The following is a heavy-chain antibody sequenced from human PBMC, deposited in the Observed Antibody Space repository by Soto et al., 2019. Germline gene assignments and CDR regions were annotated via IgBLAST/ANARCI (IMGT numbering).Heavy chain of an antibody. V-gene: IGHV3-30-3*01. J-gene: IGHJ4*02. Sequence: QVQLVESGGGVVQPGRSLRLSCAASGFTFSSYAMHWVRQAPGKGLERVAVISYDGSNKYYADSVKGRFTISRDNSKNTLYLQMNSLRAEDTAVYYCARDGSYCDSSGYWGYWGQGTLVTVSS. D-gene: IGHD3-22*01. CDR1: GFTFSSYA. CDR2: ISYDGSNK. CDR3: ARDGSYCDSSGYWGY.